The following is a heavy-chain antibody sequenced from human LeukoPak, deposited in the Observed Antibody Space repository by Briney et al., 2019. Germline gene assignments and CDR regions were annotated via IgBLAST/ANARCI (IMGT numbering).Heavy chain of an antibody. CDR3: AKGGGSVVVVAATLGVPHDY. CDR2: IYSGGST. CDR1: GFTVSSTC. Sequence: GGSLRLSCAASGFTVSSTCMSWVRQAPGKGLEWVSVIYSGGSTYYADSVKGRFTISRDNSKNTLYLQMNSLRPEDTAVYYCAKGGGSVVVVAATLGVPHDYWGQGTLVTVSS. V-gene: IGHV3-66*01. D-gene: IGHD2-15*01. J-gene: IGHJ4*02.